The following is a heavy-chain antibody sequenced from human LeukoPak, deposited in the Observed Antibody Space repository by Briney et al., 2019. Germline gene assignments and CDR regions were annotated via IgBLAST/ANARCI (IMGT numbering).Heavy chain of an antibody. J-gene: IGHJ4*02. Sequence: SETLSLTCSVSGVSTTNNYWSWIRQPPGKGLEWIGYMYNTVTTNYNPSLKSRLTMSLDTSKNQFSLKLSSVTAADTAVYYCARVSFYGSGSMFVDYWGPGTLVTVSP. CDR1: GVSTTNNY. D-gene: IGHD3-10*01. CDR3: ARVSFYGSGSMFVDY. CDR2: MYNTVTT. V-gene: IGHV4-59*01.